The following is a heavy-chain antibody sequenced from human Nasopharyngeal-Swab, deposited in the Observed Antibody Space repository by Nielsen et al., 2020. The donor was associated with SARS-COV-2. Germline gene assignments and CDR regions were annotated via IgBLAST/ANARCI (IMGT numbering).Heavy chain of an antibody. V-gene: IGHV3-74*01. D-gene: IGHD3-16*01. CDR1: GFTFSSYW. Sequence: GESLKISCVASGFTFSSYWMHWVRQVPGKGLVWVSRIDEHGSTINHADSVERRFTISRDNAKNTLFLQMNSLRAEDTAVYYCGRDLGGRFSTWGQGTLVTVSS. CDR2: IDEHGSTI. J-gene: IGHJ5*02. CDR3: GRDLGGRFST.